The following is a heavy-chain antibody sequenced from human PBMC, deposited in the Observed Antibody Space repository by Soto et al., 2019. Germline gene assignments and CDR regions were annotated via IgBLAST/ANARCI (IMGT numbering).Heavy chain of an antibody. Sequence: SETLSLTCAVSGGSISSSNWWSWVRQPPGKGLEWIGEIYHSGSTNYNPSLKSRVTISVDKSKNQFSLKLSSVTAADTAVYYCARDFTRYSSPPGPLEYWGLGNLVTVSS. CDR2: IYHSGST. D-gene: IGHD6-13*01. CDR3: ARDFTRYSSPPGPLEY. CDR1: GGSISSSNW. J-gene: IGHJ4*02. V-gene: IGHV4-4*02.